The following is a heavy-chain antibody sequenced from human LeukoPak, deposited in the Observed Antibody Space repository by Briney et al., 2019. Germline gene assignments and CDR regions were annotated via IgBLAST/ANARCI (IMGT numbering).Heavy chain of an antibody. V-gene: IGHV3-66*01. J-gene: IGHJ4*02. Sequence: QPGGSLRLSCAASGFSFSSYWMSGVRQAPGKGLEWVSVIYSGGSTYYADSVKGRFTISRDNSKNTLYLQMNSLRAEDTAVYYCARERGHLDYWGQGTLVTVSS. D-gene: IGHD6-25*01. CDR3: ARERGHLDY. CDR2: IYSGGST. CDR1: GFSFSSYW.